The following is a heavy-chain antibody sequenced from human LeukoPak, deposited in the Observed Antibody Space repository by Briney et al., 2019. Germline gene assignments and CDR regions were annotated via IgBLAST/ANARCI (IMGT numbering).Heavy chain of an antibody. J-gene: IGHJ4*02. CDR3: ARHAGGSGSYSHLEY. CDR1: GYSFTTYW. CDR2: IYPGDSDT. Sequence: GESLKISCDGSGYSFTTYWIAWVRQMPGKGLEWMGIIYPGDSDTRYSPSFQGQVTISADKSISTAYLQWSSLKASDTAMYYCARHAGGSGSYSHLEYWGQGTLVTVSS. D-gene: IGHD3-10*01. V-gene: IGHV5-51*01.